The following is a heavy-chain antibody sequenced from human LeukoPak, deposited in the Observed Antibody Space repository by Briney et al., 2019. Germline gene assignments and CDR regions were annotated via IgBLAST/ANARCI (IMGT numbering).Heavy chain of an antibody. D-gene: IGHD4-17*01. Sequence: PSETLSLTCPVSGGSISSYYWSWIRQPPGKGLEWIGHIYYSGSTNYNPSLKSRVTISIDTSKNQFSLKLSSVTAADTAVYYCAREGDYSAFDIWGQGTMVTVSS. V-gene: IGHV4-59*01. CDR1: GGSISSYY. CDR3: AREGDYSAFDI. CDR2: IYYSGST. J-gene: IGHJ3*02.